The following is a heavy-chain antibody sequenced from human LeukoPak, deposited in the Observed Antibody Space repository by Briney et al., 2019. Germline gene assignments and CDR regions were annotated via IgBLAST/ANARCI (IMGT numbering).Heavy chain of an antibody. J-gene: IGHJ3*02. CDR3: ARGPLRDDFRGGYRSAGNAFDI. CDR2: INDRGSS. CDR1: GGSFSGYY. V-gene: IGHV4-34*01. D-gene: IGHD3-3*01. Sequence: SETLSLTCAVNGGSFSGYYWSWIRQPPGKGLEWIGEINDRGSSNYNPSLKSRVTISADTSKRQLSLKLSSVTAADTAVFYCARGPLRDDFRGGYRSAGNAFDIWGQGTVVTVSS.